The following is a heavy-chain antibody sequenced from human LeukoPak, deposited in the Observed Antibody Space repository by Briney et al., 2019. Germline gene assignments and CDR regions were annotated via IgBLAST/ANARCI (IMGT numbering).Heavy chain of an antibody. CDR2: VNHRGST. D-gene: IGHD3-22*01. CDR1: GGSFSDYY. CDR3: ARGRVVITPTLTPFDF. Sequence: SETLSLTCAVYGGSFSDYYWSWIRQPPGKGLEWLGEVNHRGSTNYNPSLKSRVTISEDTSKNQFSLKVFSVTAADTAVYYCARGRVVITPTLTPFDFWGQGTLVTVSS. J-gene: IGHJ4*02. V-gene: IGHV4-34*01.